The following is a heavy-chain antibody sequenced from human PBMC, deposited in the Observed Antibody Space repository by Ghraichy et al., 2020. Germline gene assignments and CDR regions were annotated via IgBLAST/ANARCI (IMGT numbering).Heavy chain of an antibody. CDR3: ANVRSGSNDY. D-gene: IGHD3-3*01. CDR1: GGSISSYY. V-gene: IGHV4-59*12. CDR2: IHYSGST. Sequence: SETLSLTCTVSGGSISSYYWSWIRQPPGKGLEWIGHIHYSGSTNYNASLKSRVTISVDTSKNQFSLKLRSVTAADTAVYYCANVRSGSNDYWGQGTLVTVSS. J-gene: IGHJ4*02.